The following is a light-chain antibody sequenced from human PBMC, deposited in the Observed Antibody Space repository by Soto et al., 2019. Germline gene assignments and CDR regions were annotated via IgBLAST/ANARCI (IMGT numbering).Light chain of an antibody. CDR1: SSDVASYNL. J-gene: IGLJ3*02. CDR2: EDS. Sequence: QSALTQPASVSGSPGQSITISCTGTSSDVASYNLVSWYQQHPGKAPKLMIYEDSKRPSGVSNRFSGSKSGNTASLTISGLQAEDEADYYCCSHARNFNSPDWVFGGGTKLTVL. V-gene: IGLV2-23*01. CDR3: CSHARNFNSPDWV.